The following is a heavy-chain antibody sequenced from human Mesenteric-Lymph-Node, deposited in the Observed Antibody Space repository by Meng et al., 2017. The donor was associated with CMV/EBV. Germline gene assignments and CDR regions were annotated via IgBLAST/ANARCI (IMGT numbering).Heavy chain of an antibody. J-gene: IGHJ4*02. Sequence: GGSLRLSCAASGFTVSSNYMSWVRQAPGKGLEWVSVIYSGGSTYYADSVKGRFTISRDNSKNTLHLQMNSLRAEDTAVYYCARDSSGYYPRLDYWGQGTLVTVSS. CDR2: IYSGGST. D-gene: IGHD3-22*01. CDR3: ARDSSGYYPRLDY. V-gene: IGHV3-53*05. CDR1: GFTVSSNY.